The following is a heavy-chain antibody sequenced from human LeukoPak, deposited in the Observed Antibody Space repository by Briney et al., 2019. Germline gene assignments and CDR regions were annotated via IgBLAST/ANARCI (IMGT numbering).Heavy chain of an antibody. V-gene: IGHV3-7*01. CDR2: INQDGSEK. J-gene: IGHJ3*02. CDR1: GFTFSSYW. CDR3: ARDRNYYDSSGYYDAFDI. Sequence: GGSLRLSCAASGFTFSSYWMSWVRQAPGKGLEWVANINQDGSEKYYVDSVKGRFPIPRDNAKNSLYLQMNSLRAEDTAAYYCARDRNYYDSSGYYDAFDIWGQGTRVTVSS. D-gene: IGHD3-22*01.